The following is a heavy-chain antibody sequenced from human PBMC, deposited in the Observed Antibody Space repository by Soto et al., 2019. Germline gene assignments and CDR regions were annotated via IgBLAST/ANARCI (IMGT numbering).Heavy chain of an antibody. D-gene: IGHD2-2*01. V-gene: IGHV1-24*01. CDR2: FDPEDGET. Sequence: GASVKVSCKVSGYTLTELSMHWVRQAPGKGLEWMGGFDPEDGETIYAQKFQGRVTMTEDTSTDTAYMELSSLRSEDTAVYYCATAYCISTSCYDQRYYYYGMDVWGQGTTVTVSS. CDR1: GYTLTELS. CDR3: ATAYCISTSCYDQRYYYYGMDV. J-gene: IGHJ6*02.